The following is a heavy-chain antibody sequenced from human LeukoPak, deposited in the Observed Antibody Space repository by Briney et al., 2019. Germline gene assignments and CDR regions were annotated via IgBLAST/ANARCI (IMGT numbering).Heavy chain of an antibody. CDR1: GFTFSSYS. Sequence: GGSLRLSCAASGFTFSSYSMNWVRQAPGKGLEWVAHINPDGRDTYYVDSVKGRFTISRDNAQNSMYLQTNSLRVEDTAVYYCTSWGDTTAEYFQRWGQGTLVTVSS. D-gene: IGHD2-21*02. J-gene: IGHJ1*01. V-gene: IGHV3-7*01. CDR2: INPDGRDT. CDR3: TSWGDTTAEYFQR.